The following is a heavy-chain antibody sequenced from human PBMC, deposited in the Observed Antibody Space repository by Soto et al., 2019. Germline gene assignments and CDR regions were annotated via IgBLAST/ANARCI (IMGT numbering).Heavy chain of an antibody. CDR3: ARDPGFGELFRDNWFDP. CDR1: GFTFSSYG. D-gene: IGHD3-10*01. J-gene: IGHJ5*02. Sequence: GGSLRLSCAASGFTFSSYGMHWVRQAPGKGLEWVAVIWYDGSNKYYADSVKGRFTISRDNSKNTLYLQMNSLRAEDTAVYYCARDPGFGELFRDNWFDPWGQGTLVTVSS. V-gene: IGHV3-33*01. CDR2: IWYDGSNK.